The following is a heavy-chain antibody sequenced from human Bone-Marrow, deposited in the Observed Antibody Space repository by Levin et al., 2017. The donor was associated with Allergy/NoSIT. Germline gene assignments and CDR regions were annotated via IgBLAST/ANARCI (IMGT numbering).Heavy chain of an antibody. D-gene: IGHD2-21*02. V-gene: IGHV4-34*01. J-gene: IGHJ4*02. Sequence: SETLSLTCAVYGGSFSGYYWSWIRQPPGKGLEWIGEINHSGSTNYNPSLKSRVTISVDTSKNQFSLKLSSVTAADTAVYYCARGPNLYCGGDCYPNFFDYWGQGTLVTVSS. CDR1: GGSFSGYY. CDR2: INHSGST. CDR3: ARGPNLYCGGDCYPNFFDY.